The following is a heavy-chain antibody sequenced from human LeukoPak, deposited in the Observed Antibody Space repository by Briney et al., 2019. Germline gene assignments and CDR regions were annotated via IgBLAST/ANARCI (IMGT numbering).Heavy chain of an antibody. V-gene: IGHV4-59*01. J-gene: IGHJ4*02. CDR3: ARLLYTPYYFDY. CDR2: IYYSGST. CDR1: GGSISSYY. Sequence: SETLCLTCTVSGGSISSYYWSWIRQPPGKGLEWIGYIYYSGSTNYNPSLKSRVTISVDTSKNQFSLKLSSVTAADTAVYYCARLLYTPYYFDYWGQGTLVTVSS.